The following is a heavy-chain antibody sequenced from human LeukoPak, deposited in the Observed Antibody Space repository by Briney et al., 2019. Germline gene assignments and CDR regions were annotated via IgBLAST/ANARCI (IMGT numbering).Heavy chain of an antibody. CDR2: IYPGDSYT. J-gene: IGHJ4*02. D-gene: IGHD3-22*01. Sequence: GESLKISCKGSGYSFTSYWIGWVRQMPGKGLGWMGIIYPGDSYTRYRPSFQGQVTISADKSLSPAYLQWDRPEASDNALYYRVRLVVEGSSYYYVGVRYDYWGQGTLVTVSS. CDR3: VRLVVEGSSYYYVGVRYDY. V-gene: IGHV5-51*01. CDR1: GYSFTSYW.